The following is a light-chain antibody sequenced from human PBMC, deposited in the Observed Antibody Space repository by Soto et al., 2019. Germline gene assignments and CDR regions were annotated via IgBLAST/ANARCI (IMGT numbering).Light chain of an antibody. CDR3: LQYSSHSWT. CDR1: RSISDW. J-gene: IGKJ1*01. CDR2: DAS. V-gene: IGKV1-5*01. Sequence: DIQMTQSPSTLSPSVGDRVTITCRASRSISDWLAWYQQKPGKAPKLLIFDASSLKSGVPSRFSGSGSGTEFTLTISRLQPDDVATYYCLQYSSHSWTFGQGTNVEIK.